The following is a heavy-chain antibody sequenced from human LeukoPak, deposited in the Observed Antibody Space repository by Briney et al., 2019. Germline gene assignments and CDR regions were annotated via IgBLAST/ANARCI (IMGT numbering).Heavy chain of an antibody. CDR1: GGSISSYY. CDR3: ARADEMATFDY. V-gene: IGHV4-59*01. D-gene: IGHD5-24*01. J-gene: IGHJ4*02. CDR2: IYYSGST. Sequence: SETLSLTCTVSGGSISSYYWSWIRQPPGKGLEWIGYIYYSGSTNYNPSLKSRVTISVGTSKNQFSLKLSSVTAADTAVYYCARADEMATFDYWGQGTLVTVSS.